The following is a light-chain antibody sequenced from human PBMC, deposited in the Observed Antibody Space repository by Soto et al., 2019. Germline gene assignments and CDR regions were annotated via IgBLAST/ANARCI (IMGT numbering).Light chain of an antibody. V-gene: IGLV2-23*02. Sequence: QSALTQPASVSGSPGQSITISCTGTSSDVGSCNCVSWYQQHPGKAPTLMIYEVNKRTSGVSNRFSGSKSGNTASLTISGLQAEDEADYYCCSSVGSPNWVFGGGTKVTVL. CDR3: CSSVGSPNWV. CDR1: SSDVGSCNC. CDR2: EVN. J-gene: IGLJ3*02.